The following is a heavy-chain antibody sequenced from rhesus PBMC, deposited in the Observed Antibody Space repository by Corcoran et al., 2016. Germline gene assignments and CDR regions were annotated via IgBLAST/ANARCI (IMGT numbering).Heavy chain of an antibody. Sequence: QVQLQESGPGLVKPSDTLSLTCAASGGSISSNYWSWIRQSPGKGLEWIGNSDGGSGRTSYKPSIKRRVTISTDRSKNQFARTLSSVTAADTAVYYCARYPWIQRVHYFDYWGQGVLVTVSS. CDR3: ARYPWIQRVHYFDY. D-gene: IGHD5-30*01. J-gene: IGHJ4*01. V-gene: IGHV4-147*01. CDR2: SDGGSGRT. CDR1: GGSISSNY.